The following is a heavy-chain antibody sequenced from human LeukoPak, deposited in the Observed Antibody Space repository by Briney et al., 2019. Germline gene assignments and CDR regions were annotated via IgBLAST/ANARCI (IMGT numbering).Heavy chain of an antibody. Sequence: GGSLRLSCAASGFTFSSYSMNWVRQPPGKGREWVSSISSSSSYIYYADSVKGRFTISRDNAKNSLYLQMNSLRAEDTAVYYCAREKSSVDIVATIEGGYWYFDLWGRGTLVTVSS. V-gene: IGHV3-21*01. CDR3: AREKSSVDIVATIEGGYWYFDL. J-gene: IGHJ2*01. D-gene: IGHD5-12*01. CDR2: ISSSSSYI. CDR1: GFTFSSYS.